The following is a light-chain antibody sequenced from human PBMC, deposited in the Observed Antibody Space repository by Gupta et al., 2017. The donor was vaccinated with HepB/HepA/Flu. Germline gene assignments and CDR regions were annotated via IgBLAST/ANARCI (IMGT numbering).Light chain of an antibody. J-gene: IGKJ2*02. Sequence: EIVMTQSPATLSVSPGETVILSCRASQSVSRKLAWYQQKLGQAPRLLIYDASTRATDIPARFSGSGSGTEFTLTISSRQSEDFAIYYCQHYKNWPPCAFGQGTKLEIK. CDR2: DAS. CDR1: QSVSRK. V-gene: IGKV3-15*01. CDR3: QHYKNWPPCA.